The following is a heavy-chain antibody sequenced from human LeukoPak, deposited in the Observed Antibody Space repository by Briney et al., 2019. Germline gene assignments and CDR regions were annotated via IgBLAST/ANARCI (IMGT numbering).Heavy chain of an antibody. Sequence: ASVKVSCKASGYTFTSYYMHWVRQAPGQGLEWMGIINPSGGSTSYAQKFQGRVTMTRDTSTSTVYMELSSLRSEDTAVYYCARGGSSWYSRGYFDYGGQGTLVTVSS. D-gene: IGHD6-13*01. CDR3: ARGGSSWYSRGYFDY. CDR1: GYTFTSYY. J-gene: IGHJ4*02. CDR2: INPSGGST. V-gene: IGHV1-46*01.